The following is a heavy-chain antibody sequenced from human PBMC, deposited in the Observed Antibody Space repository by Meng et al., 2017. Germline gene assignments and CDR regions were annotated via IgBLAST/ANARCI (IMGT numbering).Heavy chain of an antibody. V-gene: IGHV3-23*04. D-gene: IGHD6-19*01. CDR1: GFTFSSYA. Sequence: LVGAGGGLVKPGGSLRLSCAASGFTFSSYAMSWVRQAPGKGLEWVSAISGSGGSTYYADSVKGRFTISRDNSKNTLYLQMNSLRAEDTAVYYCVFQPVAGTGYDYWGQGTLVTVSS. J-gene: IGHJ4*02. CDR3: VFQPVAGTGYDY. CDR2: ISGSGGST.